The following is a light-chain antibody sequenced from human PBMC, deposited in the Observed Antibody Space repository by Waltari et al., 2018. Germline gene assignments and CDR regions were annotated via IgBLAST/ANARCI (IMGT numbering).Light chain of an antibody. J-gene: IGKJ2*03. Sequence: DIQMTHSPSSLSASVGDRVTITCRASQGISNDLAWYQQKPGETPKFLIYEASSLQSGIPSRFSGSGSGTDFTLTISSLQSEDFATYYCQHYYSTPYSFGQGTKVEIK. CDR3: QHYYSTPYS. V-gene: IGKV1-NL1*01. CDR1: QGISND. CDR2: EAS.